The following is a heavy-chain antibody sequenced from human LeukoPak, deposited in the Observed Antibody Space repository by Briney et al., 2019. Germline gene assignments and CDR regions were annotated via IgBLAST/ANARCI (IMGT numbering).Heavy chain of an antibody. CDR1: GFTFSSYA. D-gene: IGHD2-21*01. CDR3: AKWTPGCGGDCYRAFDI. CDR2: ISYDGSNK. J-gene: IGHJ3*02. Sequence: GGSLRLSCAASGFTFSSYAMHWVRQAPGKGLEWVAVISYDGSNKYYADSVKGRFTISRDNSKNTLYLQMNSLRAEDTAVYYCAKWTPGCGGDCYRAFDIWGQGTMVTVSS. V-gene: IGHV3-30-3*02.